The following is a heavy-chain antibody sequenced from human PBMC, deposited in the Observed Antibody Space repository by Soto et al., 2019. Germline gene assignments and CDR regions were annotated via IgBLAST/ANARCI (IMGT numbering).Heavy chain of an antibody. Sequence: PVESLKISCKGSGYSFTSYWISWVRQMPGKGLEWMGRIDPSDSYTNYSPSFQGHVTISADKSISTAYLQWSSLKASDTAMYYCARVTSTVVTPGHDYWGQGTLVTVSS. D-gene: IGHD4-17*01. V-gene: IGHV5-10-1*01. J-gene: IGHJ4*02. CDR2: IDPSDSYT. CDR3: ARVTSTVVTPGHDY. CDR1: GYSFTSYW.